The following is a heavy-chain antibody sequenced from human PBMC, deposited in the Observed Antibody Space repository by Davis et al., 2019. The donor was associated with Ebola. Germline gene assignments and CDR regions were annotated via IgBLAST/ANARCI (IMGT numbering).Heavy chain of an antibody. V-gene: IGHV3-33*01. CDR1: GFTFSSYG. D-gene: IGHD2-8*01. Sequence: GESLKISCAAFGFTFSSYGMHWVRQAPGKGLEWVAVIWYDGSNKYYADSVKGRFTISRDNSKNTLYLQMNSLRAEDTAVYYCARDSRPRDIVLMVAGAFDYWGQGTLVTVSS. J-gene: IGHJ4*02. CDR2: IWYDGSNK. CDR3: ARDSRPRDIVLMVAGAFDY.